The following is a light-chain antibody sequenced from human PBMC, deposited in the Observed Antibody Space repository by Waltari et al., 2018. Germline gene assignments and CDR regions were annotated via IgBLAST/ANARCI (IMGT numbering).Light chain of an antibody. J-gene: IGLJ3*02. CDR1: SSDVGGYNY. V-gene: IGLV2-11*01. CDR3: CSYAGSYTWV. Sequence: QSALTQPRSVSGSPGQSVTISCTGTSSDVGGYNYVSWYQQNPGKAPKFMIYDVSKRPSGVPDRFSCSKSGNTASLTISGLQAEDEADYYCCSYAGSYTWVFGGGTKLTVL. CDR2: DVS.